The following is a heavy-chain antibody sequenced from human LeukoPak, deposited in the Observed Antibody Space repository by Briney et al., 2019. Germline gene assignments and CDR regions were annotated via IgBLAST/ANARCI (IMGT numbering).Heavy chain of an antibody. CDR3: ANYVSGTMRDY. CDR1: GGSITTSGHY. CDR2: IDYRERT. D-gene: IGHD3-16*01. J-gene: IGHJ4*02. Sequence: SEPLTLTCTASGGSITTSGHYWGWIRQPPGKGLEWIGSIDYRERTTYNPSLKSRVTISADTSRNQFSLKLSSVTATDTAVYYCANYVSGTMRDYWGQGTLVTVSS. V-gene: IGHV4-39*01.